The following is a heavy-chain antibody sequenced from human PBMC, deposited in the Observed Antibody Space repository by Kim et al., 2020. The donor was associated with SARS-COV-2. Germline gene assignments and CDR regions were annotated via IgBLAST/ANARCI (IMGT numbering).Heavy chain of an antibody. CDR1: GFTFSDYY. D-gene: IGHD6-13*01. Sequence: GGSLRLSCAASGFTFSDYYMSWIRQAPGKGLEWVSYISSSGSTIYYADSVKGRFTIPRDNAKNSLYLQMNSLRAEDTAVYYCARVRGAAGPFYYYYGMDVWGQGTTVTVSS. V-gene: IGHV3-11*01. CDR2: ISSSGSTI. J-gene: IGHJ6*02. CDR3: ARVRGAAGPFYYYYGMDV.